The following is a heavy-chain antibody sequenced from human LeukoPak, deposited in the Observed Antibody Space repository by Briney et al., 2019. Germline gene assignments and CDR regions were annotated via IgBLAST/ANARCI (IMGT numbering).Heavy chain of an antibody. CDR2: ISPSGSHK. J-gene: IGHJ5*01. Sequence: PGGSLRLSCAASGFTFSSYIMNWVRKAPGKGLEWVSSISPSGSHKYYADSVKGRFTISRDNAKNSVSLQMNSLRAEDTAVYYCARVSDSTPDEGSWGQGTLVTVSS. D-gene: IGHD3-22*01. CDR3: ARVSDSTPDEGS. V-gene: IGHV3-21*01. CDR1: GFTFSSYI.